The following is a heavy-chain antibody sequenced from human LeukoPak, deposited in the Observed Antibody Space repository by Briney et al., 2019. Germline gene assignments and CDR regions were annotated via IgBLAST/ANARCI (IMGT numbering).Heavy chain of an antibody. CDR3: ARPSDTAMDAYYYGMDV. V-gene: IGHV5-51*01. CDR1: GYSFTSYW. CDR2: IYPRDSDT. Sequence: GESLKISCKCSGYSFTSYWVAWVRQMPGKGLEWMGIIYPRDSDTRYSPSFQGQVTISADKSINTPYLQWSGLKASDTAVYYCARPSDTAMDAYYYGMDVWGQGTTVTVSS. J-gene: IGHJ6*02. D-gene: IGHD5-18*01.